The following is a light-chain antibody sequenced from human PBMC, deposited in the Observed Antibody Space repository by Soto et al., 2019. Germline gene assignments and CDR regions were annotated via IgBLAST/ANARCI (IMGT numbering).Light chain of an antibody. Sequence: DIQMTQSPSSLSASIGDRVTIACRASQNIGNYLNWFQQKPGKAPKLLVYAASTLQSGVPSRFTGSGSGTDFSLTISSLQPEDFATYFCQQSHTSPRTFVPGTRVEI. CDR2: AAS. CDR1: QNIGNY. J-gene: IGKJ1*01. CDR3: QQSHTSPRT. V-gene: IGKV1-39*01.